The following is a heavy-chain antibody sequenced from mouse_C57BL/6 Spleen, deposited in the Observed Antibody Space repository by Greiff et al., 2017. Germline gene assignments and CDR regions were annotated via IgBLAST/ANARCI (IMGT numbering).Heavy chain of an antibody. CDR2: INPNNGGT. D-gene: IGHD1-1*01. V-gene: IGHV1-22*01. Sequence: EVQLQQSGPELVKPGASVKMSCKASGYTFTDYNMHWVKQSHGKSLAWIGYINPNNGGTSYNQKFKGKATLTVNKSSSTAYMELRSLTSEDSAVYYCAKTIITTVVAPSGYFDVWGTGTTVTVSS. CDR1: GYTFTDYN. J-gene: IGHJ1*03. CDR3: AKTIITTVVAPSGYFDV.